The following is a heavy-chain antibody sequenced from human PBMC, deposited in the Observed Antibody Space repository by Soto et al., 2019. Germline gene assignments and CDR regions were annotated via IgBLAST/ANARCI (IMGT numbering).Heavy chain of an antibody. CDR1: GGTFSSYA. D-gene: IGHD3-3*01. Sequence: GASVKVSCKASGGTFSSYAISWVRQAPGQGLEWMGGIIPIFGTANYAQKFQGRVTITADESTSTAYMELSSLRSEDTAVYYCARVPDPDGITIFGVVITTGWFDPWGQGTLVTVSS. CDR3: ARVPDPDGITIFGVVITTGWFDP. J-gene: IGHJ5*02. CDR2: IIPIFGTA. V-gene: IGHV1-69*13.